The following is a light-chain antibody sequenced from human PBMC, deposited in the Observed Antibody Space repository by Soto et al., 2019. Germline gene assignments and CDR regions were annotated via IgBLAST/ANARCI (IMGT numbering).Light chain of an antibody. CDR2: DVN. V-gene: IGLV2-11*01. Sequence: QSALTQPRSGSGSPGQSVTISCTGTSSDVGNYNSVSWYQHHPGKAPKLMIYDVNKWPSGVPDRFSGSKSGNTASLTISGLQAEDEADYYCCSYIGSYSYVFGTGTKVTVL. J-gene: IGLJ1*01. CDR1: SSDVGNYNS. CDR3: CSYIGSYSYV.